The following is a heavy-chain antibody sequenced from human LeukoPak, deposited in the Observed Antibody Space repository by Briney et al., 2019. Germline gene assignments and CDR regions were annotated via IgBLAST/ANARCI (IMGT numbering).Heavy chain of an antibody. V-gene: IGHV3-48*01. D-gene: IGHD5-12*01. J-gene: IGHJ3*02. Sequence: GGSLRLSCAASGFTFSSYSMNWVRQAPGKGLEWVSYITISSSTIYYADSVKGRFTISRDNAKNSLYLQMNSLRAEDTAVYYCARGRGSIVATIFGAFDIWGQGTMVTVSS. CDR2: ITISSSTI. CDR3: ARGRGSIVATIFGAFDI. CDR1: GFTFSSYS.